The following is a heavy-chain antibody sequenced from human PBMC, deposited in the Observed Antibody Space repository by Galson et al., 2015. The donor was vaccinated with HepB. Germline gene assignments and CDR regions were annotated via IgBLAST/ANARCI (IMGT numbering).Heavy chain of an antibody. CDR2: IKSKTDGGTT. CDR1: GFTFSNAW. J-gene: IGHJ6*03. CDR3: TTHKDCSSTSCYSYYYYYYMDV. D-gene: IGHD2-2*02. Sequence: SLRLSCAASGFTFSNAWMNWVRQAPGKGLEWVGRIKSKTDGGTTDYAAPVKGRFTISRDDSKNTLYLQMNSLKTEDTAVYSCTTHKDCSSTSCYSYYYYYYMDVWGKGTTVTVSS. V-gene: IGHV3-15*07.